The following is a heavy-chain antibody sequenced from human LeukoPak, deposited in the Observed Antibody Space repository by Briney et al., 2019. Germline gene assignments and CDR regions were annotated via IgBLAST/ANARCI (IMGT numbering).Heavy chain of an antibody. Sequence: GGSLRLSCAASGFTFSSYAMSWVRQAPGKGLEWVSGISWNSGSIDYADSVKGGFTISKENEKNSLYRQMNSLRAEDTAVYYCARFPRAHTIFGVVTTTSSWFDPWGQGTLVTVSS. CDR1: GFTFSSYA. D-gene: IGHD3-3*01. CDR3: ARFPRAHTIFGVVTTTSSWFDP. CDR2: ISWNSGSI. V-gene: IGHV3-48*04. J-gene: IGHJ5*02.